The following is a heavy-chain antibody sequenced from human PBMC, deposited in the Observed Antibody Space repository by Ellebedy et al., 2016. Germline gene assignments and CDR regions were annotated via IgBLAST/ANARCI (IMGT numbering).Heavy chain of an antibody. CDR3: ARVVVTGGMDV. CDR2: IYYSGST. CDR1: GGSISSSTYY. J-gene: IGHJ6*02. Sequence: SETLSLTCTVSGGSISSSTYYWGWIRQPPGKGLEWIGYIYYSGSTYYNPSLKSRVTISVDTSKNQFSLKLSSVTAADTAVYYCARVVVTGGMDVWGQGTTVTVSS. V-gene: IGHV4-30-4*08. D-gene: IGHD2/OR15-2a*01.